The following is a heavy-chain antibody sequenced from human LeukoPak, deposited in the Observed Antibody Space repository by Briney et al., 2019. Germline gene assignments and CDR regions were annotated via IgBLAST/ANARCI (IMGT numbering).Heavy chain of an antibody. CDR2: ISYDGSNK. D-gene: IGHD6-6*01. V-gene: IGHV3-30*18. Sequence: PGGSLRLSCAASGFTFSSYGMHWVRQAPGKGLEWVAVISYDGSNKYYADSVKGRFTISRDNSKNTLYLQMNSLRAEDTAVYYCAKDLWYSSSSFDFWGQGTLVTVSS. CDR3: AKDLWYSSSSFDF. J-gene: IGHJ4*02. CDR1: GFTFSSYG.